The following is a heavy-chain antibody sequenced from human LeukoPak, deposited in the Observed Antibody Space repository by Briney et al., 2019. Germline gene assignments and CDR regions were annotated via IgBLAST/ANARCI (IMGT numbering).Heavy chain of an antibody. J-gene: IGHJ6*03. D-gene: IGHD1-26*01. CDR2: ISSSSSYI. CDR1: GFTFSSYS. Sequence: GGSLRLSCAASGFTFSSYSMNWVRQAPGKGLEWVSSISSSSSYIYYADSVKGRFTISRDNSKNTLYLQMNSLRAEDTAVYYCAREGEPDYYYYYMDVWGKGTTVTVSS. CDR3: AREGEPDYYYYYMDV. V-gene: IGHV3-21*01.